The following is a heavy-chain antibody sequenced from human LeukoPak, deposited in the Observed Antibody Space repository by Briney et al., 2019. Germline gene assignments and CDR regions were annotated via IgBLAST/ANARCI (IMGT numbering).Heavy chain of an antibody. J-gene: IGHJ4*02. CDR3: ARAYDILTGYYHFDY. CDR1: GFTFRSYW. D-gene: IGHD3-9*01. Sequence: GGSLRLSCAASGFTFRSYWMHWVRQAPGKGLVWVSGINSDGSTKSYADSVKGRFTISRDNAKNTLYLQMNSLRAEDTAVYYCARAYDILTGYYHFDYWGQGTLVTVSS. CDR2: INSDGSTK. V-gene: IGHV3-74*01.